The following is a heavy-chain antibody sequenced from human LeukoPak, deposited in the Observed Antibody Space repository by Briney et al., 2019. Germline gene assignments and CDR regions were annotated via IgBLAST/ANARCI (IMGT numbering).Heavy chain of an antibody. V-gene: IGHV1-69*04. CDR1: GGTFSSYA. CDR3: ATPDGSIAARPGRVTDPFDY. J-gene: IGHJ4*02. CDR2: IIPTIGIA. Sequence: SVKLSCKASGGTFSSYAISWVRQAPGQGLEWMGRIIPTIGIANYAQKFQGRVTITADKSTSTAYMELSSLRSEDTAVYYCATPDGSIAARPGRVTDPFDYWGQGTLVSVSS. D-gene: IGHD6-6*01.